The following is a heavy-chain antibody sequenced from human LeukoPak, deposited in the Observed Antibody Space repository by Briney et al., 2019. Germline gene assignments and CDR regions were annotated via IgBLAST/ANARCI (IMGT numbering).Heavy chain of an antibody. D-gene: IGHD3-22*01. CDR3: ARGLYYYDSSAAYYYYMDV. V-gene: IGHV4-30-4*08. CDR1: GGSISSGDYY. J-gene: IGHJ6*03. CDR2: IYYSGST. Sequence: PSQTLSLTCTVSGGSISSGDYYWSWIRQPPGKGLEWIGYIYYSGSTYYNPSLKSRVTISVDTSKNQFSLKLSSVTAADTAVYYCARGLYYYDSSAAYYYYMDVWGKGTTVTVSS.